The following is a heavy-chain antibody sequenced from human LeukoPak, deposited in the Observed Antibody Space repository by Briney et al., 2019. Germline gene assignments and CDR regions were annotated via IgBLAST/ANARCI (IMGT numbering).Heavy chain of an antibody. CDR1: GDSISSSSSY. V-gene: IGHV4-39*07. D-gene: IGHD3-10*01. CDR3: ARVVRLWFGVDY. Sequence: SETLSLTCSVSGDSISSSSSYWGWIRQPPGKGLEWIGSIYYSGSTYYNTSLKSRVTISVDTSKNQFSLKLNSVTAADTAVYYCARVVRLWFGVDYWGQGTLVTVSS. CDR2: IYYSGST. J-gene: IGHJ4*02.